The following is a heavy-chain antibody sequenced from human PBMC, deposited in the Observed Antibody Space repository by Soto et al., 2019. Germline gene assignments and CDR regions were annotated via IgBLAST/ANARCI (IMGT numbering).Heavy chain of an antibody. CDR2: IYYSGTT. Sequence: QVQLQESGPGLVKASQTLSLTCTVSGGTITTGGYFWSWIRQYPGKGQEWIGYIYYSGTTHYNPSLTSRVTISLDTSKNQFSLNMSSVTAADTAVYYCARVVSGSYLDYWGQGTLVTVSS. CDR1: GGTITTGGYF. V-gene: IGHV4-31*03. CDR3: ARVVSGSYLDY. J-gene: IGHJ4*02. D-gene: IGHD1-26*01.